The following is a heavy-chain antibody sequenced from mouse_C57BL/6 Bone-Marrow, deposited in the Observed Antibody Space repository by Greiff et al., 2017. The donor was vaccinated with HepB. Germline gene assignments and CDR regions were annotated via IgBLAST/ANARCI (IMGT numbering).Heavy chain of an antibody. CDR1: GFTFTDYY. CDR3: ARSPYYYGSSPWFAY. D-gene: IGHD1-1*01. CDR2: IRNKANGYTT. Sequence: EVQLVESGGGLVQPGGSLSLSCAASGFTFTDYYMSWVRQPPGKALEWLGFIRNKANGYTTEYIASVKGRFTISRDNSKIILDLQMNALRAEDSATDYCARSPYYYGSSPWFAYWGQGTLVTVSA. V-gene: IGHV7-3*01. J-gene: IGHJ3*01.